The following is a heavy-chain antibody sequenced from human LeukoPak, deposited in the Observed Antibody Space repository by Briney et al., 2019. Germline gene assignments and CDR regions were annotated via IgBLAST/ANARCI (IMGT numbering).Heavy chain of an antibody. D-gene: IGHD3-22*01. CDR2: INAGNGNT. CDR1: GYTFTSYV. V-gene: IGHV1-3*01. CDR3: ARDRAHYYDSIESDY. Sequence: ASVKVSCKASGYTFTSYVMHWVRQAPGQRLEWMGWINAGNGNTKYSQKFQGRVTITRDTSASTAYMELSSLRSEDTAVYYCARDRAHYYDSIESDYWGQGTLVTVSS. J-gene: IGHJ4*02.